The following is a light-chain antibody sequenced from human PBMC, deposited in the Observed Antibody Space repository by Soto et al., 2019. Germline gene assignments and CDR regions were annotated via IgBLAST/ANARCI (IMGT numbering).Light chain of an antibody. Sequence: QSVLTQPPSAAGTPGQRVTISCSGSSSNIGSNFVYWYQQLPGTAPKLLIYRKNQRPSGVPDRFSGSKSGTSASLAISGLRSEDEAGYYCAAWDDSLSGVVFGGGTKLTVL. CDR2: RKN. CDR3: AAWDDSLSGVV. CDR1: SSNIGSNF. V-gene: IGLV1-47*01. J-gene: IGLJ2*01.